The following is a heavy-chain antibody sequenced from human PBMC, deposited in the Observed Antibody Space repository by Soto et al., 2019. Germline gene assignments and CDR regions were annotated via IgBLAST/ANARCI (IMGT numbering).Heavy chain of an antibody. CDR1: GYSFNSYG. Sequence: AASVKVSCKASGYSFNSYGISWVRQAPGQGLEWMGWISAHNGNTNYAQKLQGRVTMTTDTSTSTAYMELRRLRSDDTAVYYCARQQWLYYYYSMDVWGQGTTVTVSS. D-gene: IGHD6-19*01. V-gene: IGHV1-18*01. CDR3: ARQQWLYYYYSMDV. CDR2: ISAHNGNT. J-gene: IGHJ6*02.